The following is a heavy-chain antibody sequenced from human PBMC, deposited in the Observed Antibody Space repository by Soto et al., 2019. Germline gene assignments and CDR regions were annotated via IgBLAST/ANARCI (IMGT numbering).Heavy chain of an antibody. CDR2: IIPIFGTA. Sequence: GASVKVSCKASGGTFSSYAISWVRQATGQGLEWMGGIIPIFGTANYAQKFQGRVTITADESTSTAYMELSSLRSEDTAVYYCARGYLRQQLAHYYYYGMDVWGQGTTVTVSS. CDR3: ARGYLRQQLAHYYYYGMDV. D-gene: IGHD6-13*01. CDR1: GGTFSSYA. V-gene: IGHV1-69*01. J-gene: IGHJ6*02.